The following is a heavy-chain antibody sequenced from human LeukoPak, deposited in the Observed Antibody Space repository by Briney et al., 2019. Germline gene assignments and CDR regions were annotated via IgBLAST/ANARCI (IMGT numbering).Heavy chain of an antibody. Sequence: GGSLTLSCAVSGLLVSSNHMIWVRQAPGKGLEWVSILNSGGNTYYADSVTGRFTISRDNFKNTLYLQMNSLRVEDTAVYYCEALTHHWGQGTLVTVSS. CDR3: EALTHH. CDR1: GLLVSSNH. J-gene: IGHJ5*02. V-gene: IGHV3-53*01. CDR2: LNSGGNT.